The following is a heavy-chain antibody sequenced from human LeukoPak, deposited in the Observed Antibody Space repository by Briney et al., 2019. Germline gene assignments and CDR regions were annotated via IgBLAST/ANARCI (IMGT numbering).Heavy chain of an antibody. Sequence: GESLKISCKGSGYSFTSYWIGWVRQMPGKGLEWMGIMYPGDSDTRYSPSFQGQVTISADKSISTAYLQWSSLKASDTAMYYCARLVGATTWYYYYYMDVWGKGTTVTVSS. CDR2: MYPGDSDT. CDR1: GYSFTSYW. V-gene: IGHV5-51*01. CDR3: ARLVGATTWYYYYYMDV. D-gene: IGHD1-26*01. J-gene: IGHJ6*03.